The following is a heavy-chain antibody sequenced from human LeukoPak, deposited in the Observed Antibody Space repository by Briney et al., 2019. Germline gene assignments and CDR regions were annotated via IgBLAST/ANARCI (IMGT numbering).Heavy chain of an antibody. J-gene: IGHJ4*02. V-gene: IGHV1-2*02. CDR3: ARDRSPAPGRSYGRGHFDY. CDR1: GYTFTGYY. Sequence: ASVKVSCKASGYTFTGYYMHWVRQAPGQGLEWMGWINPNSGGTNYAQKFQGRVTMTRDTSISTAYMELSRLRSDDTAVYYCARDRSPAPGRSYGRGHFDYWGQGTLVTVSS. D-gene: IGHD5-18*01. CDR2: INPNSGGT.